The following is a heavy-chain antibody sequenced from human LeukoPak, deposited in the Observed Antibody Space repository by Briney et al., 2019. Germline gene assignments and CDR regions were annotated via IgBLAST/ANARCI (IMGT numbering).Heavy chain of an antibody. CDR3: AGFRRAFDI. Sequence: TGGSLRLSCAASGFTFSDYYMSWIRQAPGKGLEWISYISSSGSTIYYADSVKGRFTISRDNAKNSLYLQMKSLRAEDTAVCYCAGFRRAFDIWGQGTMVTTSS. J-gene: IGHJ3*02. V-gene: IGHV3-11*01. CDR1: GFTFSDYY. CDR2: ISSSGSTI.